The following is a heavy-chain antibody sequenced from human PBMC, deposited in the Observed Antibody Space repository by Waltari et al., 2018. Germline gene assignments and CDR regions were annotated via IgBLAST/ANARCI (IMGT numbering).Heavy chain of an antibody. V-gene: IGHV4-38-2*01. CDR1: GFSITSGYY. CDR2: IYYSGTT. J-gene: IGHJ4*02. D-gene: IGHD4-17*01. CDR3: ATATTAHFDF. Sequence: QVQLQESGPGLVKPSETLSLTCAVSGFSITSGYYWHWIRQPPGKGLEWVGTIYYSGTTYYTPSLQSRVSIPVDTSKNEFSLTLTSVTAADTAVYYCATATTAHFDFWGQGSLVTVSS.